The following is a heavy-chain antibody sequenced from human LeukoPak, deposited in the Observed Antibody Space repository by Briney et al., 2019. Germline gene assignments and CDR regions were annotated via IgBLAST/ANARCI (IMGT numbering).Heavy chain of an antibody. D-gene: IGHD2-21*01. CDR3: AREGVGGAYAMDV. CDR1: GYTFAAYY. V-gene: IGHV1-2*02. J-gene: IGHJ4*02. Sequence: ASVEVSCRTSGYTFAAYYIHWVRQAPGQGLEWMGWVNPNGGGTNYAQKFKDRLTMTRDTSISTAYMELSSLESDDTAVYFCAREGVGGAYAMDVWGQGTLVTVSS. CDR2: VNPNGGGT.